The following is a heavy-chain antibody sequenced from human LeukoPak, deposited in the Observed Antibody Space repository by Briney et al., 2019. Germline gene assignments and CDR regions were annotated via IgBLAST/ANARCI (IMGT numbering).Heavy chain of an antibody. D-gene: IGHD3-10*01. CDR3: ANPQTSMVTAGLGLAH. J-gene: IGHJ4*02. Sequence: PGGSLRLSCAGSGFIFSSYAMSWVRQAPGEGLEWISGISGDGDSRYYADSVMGRFTISRDNSKNTLYLQMNSLGAEDTAVYYCANPQTSMVTAGLGLAHWGQGTLVTVSS. V-gene: IGHV3-23*01. CDR1: GFIFSSYA. CDR2: ISGDGDSR.